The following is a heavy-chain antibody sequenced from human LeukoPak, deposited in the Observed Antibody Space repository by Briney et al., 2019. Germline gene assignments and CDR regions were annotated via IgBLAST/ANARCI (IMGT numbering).Heavy chain of an antibody. CDR3: ARIQDYESGFDY. V-gene: IGHV2-70*04. CDR1: GFSLSTSGMR. J-gene: IGHJ4*02. Sequence: SGPTLVNPTQTLTLTCTFSGFSLSTSGMRVSWIRQPPGKALEWLARIDWDDDKFYSTSLKTRLTISKDTSKNQVVLTMTNMDPVDTATYYCARIQDYESGFDYWGQGTLVTVSS. CDR2: IDWDDDK. D-gene: IGHD3-22*01.